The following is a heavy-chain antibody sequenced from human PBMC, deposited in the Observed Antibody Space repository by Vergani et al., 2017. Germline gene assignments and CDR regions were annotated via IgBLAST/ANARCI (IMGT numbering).Heavy chain of an antibody. V-gene: IGHV3-9*01. CDR3: AKDRPGLRYFDWSGSFDP. Sequence: EVQLLESGGGLVQPGGSLRLSCEASGITFWKFGMHWVRQGPGKGLEWVSGISWNSGAVDYADSVRGRFTISRDNAKNSLFLEMNSLRFEDTAVYYCAKDRPGLRYFDWSGSFDPWGQGTLVTVSS. CDR2: ISWNSGAV. D-gene: IGHD3-9*01. J-gene: IGHJ5*02. CDR1: GITFWKFG.